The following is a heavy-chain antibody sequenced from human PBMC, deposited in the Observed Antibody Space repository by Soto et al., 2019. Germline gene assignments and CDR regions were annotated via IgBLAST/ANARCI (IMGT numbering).Heavy chain of an antibody. CDR3: ARAGCDGGSCYTLVGLRYGMDV. Sequence: QVQLVESGGGVVQPGRSLRLSCAASGFTISNYVMYWVRQAPGKGLEWVAVISYDGNNKYYADSVNGRFTISRDNSKNALYRQMNSLRGEDTAVYYCARAGCDGGSCYTLVGLRYGMDVWGQGTTVTVSS. J-gene: IGHJ6*02. D-gene: IGHD2-15*01. V-gene: IGHV3-30-3*01. CDR2: ISYDGNNK. CDR1: GFTISNYV.